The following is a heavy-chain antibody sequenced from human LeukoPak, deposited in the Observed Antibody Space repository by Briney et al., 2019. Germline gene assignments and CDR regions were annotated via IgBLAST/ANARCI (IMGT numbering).Heavy chain of an antibody. CDR2: TYYSGST. CDR1: GGSISSYY. V-gene: IGHV4-59*01. CDR3: ARAIAARPNWFDP. Sequence: SETLSLTCTVSGGSISSYYWSWLRQPPGEGLEWIGYTYYSGSTNYNPSLKSRVTISVDTSKSQFSLKLSSVTAADTAVYYCARAIAARPNWFDPWGQGTLVTVSS. J-gene: IGHJ5*02. D-gene: IGHD6-6*01.